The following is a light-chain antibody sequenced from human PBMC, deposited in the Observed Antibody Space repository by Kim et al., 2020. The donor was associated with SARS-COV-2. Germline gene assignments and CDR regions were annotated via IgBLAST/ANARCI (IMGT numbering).Light chain of an antibody. CDR1: RSDVGGYNS. Sequence: QSISISWTGTRSDVGGYNSVSWYQQHPGKAPKLLIYDVSNRPSGVSNRFSGSKSGNTASLTISGLQAEDEADYYCSSYTSSSTLYVFGTGTKVTVL. CDR2: DVS. J-gene: IGLJ1*01. V-gene: IGLV2-14*03. CDR3: SSYTSSSTLYV.